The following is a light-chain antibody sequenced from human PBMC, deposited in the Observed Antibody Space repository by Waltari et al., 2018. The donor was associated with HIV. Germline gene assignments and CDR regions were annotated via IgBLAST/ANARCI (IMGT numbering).Light chain of an antibody. Sequence: DIVMTQSPDSLAVSLGERATISCKSSQSVLYSFNNTSYLAWYQQKPGQPPKVLIYWASTRESGVPYRFGGSGSGEHFALASSSLQAEDVAVYCCQQDDTTPRTFGQGTKVEIK. V-gene: IGKV4-1*01. CDR1: QSVLYSFNNTSY. CDR3: QQDDTTPRT. J-gene: IGKJ1*01. CDR2: WAS.